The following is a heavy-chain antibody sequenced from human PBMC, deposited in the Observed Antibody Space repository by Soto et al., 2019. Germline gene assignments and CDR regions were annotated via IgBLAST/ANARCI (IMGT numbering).Heavy chain of an antibody. CDR1: GVSISSHDW. V-gene: IGHV4-4*02. CDR3: ATRDTGRVY. Sequence: QVQLQESGPGLVKPSGTLSLTCAVSGVSISSHDWWTWVRQPPGKGLEWIGESHQSGNTNYNSSLESRVTISLDKSKNQFSLQLSSVTVAYTAVYYCATRDTGRVYWGQGTLVTVSS. D-gene: IGHD5-18*01. J-gene: IGHJ4*02. CDR2: SHQSGNT.